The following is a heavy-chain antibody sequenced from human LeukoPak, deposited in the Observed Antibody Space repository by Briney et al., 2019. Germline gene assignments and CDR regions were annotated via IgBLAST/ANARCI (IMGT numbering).Heavy chain of an antibody. D-gene: IGHD1-26*01. V-gene: IGHV3-74*01. Sequence: GGSLRLSCAASGFTFSNYWMHWVRQVPGKGLVWVSRINDDGSATFYADYVKGRFTISRDNAKNTLFLQMSSLRAEDTAVYYCARDPYSGNYGTYYYYYMDVWGKGTTVTISS. CDR2: INDDGSAT. CDR1: GFTFSNYW. J-gene: IGHJ6*03. CDR3: ARDPYSGNYGTYYYYYMDV.